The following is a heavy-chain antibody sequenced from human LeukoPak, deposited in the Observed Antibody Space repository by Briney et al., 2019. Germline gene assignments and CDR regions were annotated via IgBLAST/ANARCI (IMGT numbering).Heavy chain of an antibody. Sequence: GGSLRLSCAASGFTVSSNYMSWVRQAPGKGLEWVSIIYSGGSTFYADSVKGRFTISRDNAKNSLYLQMNSLRAEDTAVYYCARVSYNWNPYDYWGQGTLVTVSS. CDR1: GFTVSSNY. D-gene: IGHD1-20*01. J-gene: IGHJ4*02. CDR2: IYSGGST. V-gene: IGHV3-53*01. CDR3: ARVSYNWNPYDY.